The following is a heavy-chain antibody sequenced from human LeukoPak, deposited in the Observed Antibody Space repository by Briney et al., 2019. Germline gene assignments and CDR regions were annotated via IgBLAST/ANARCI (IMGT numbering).Heavy chain of an antibody. V-gene: IGHV3-23*01. CDR2: ISGSGGST. CDR1: GFTFSNYA. Sequence: PGGSLRLSCAASGFTFSNYAMSWGRQAPGKGLEWVSVISGSGGSTYYADSVKGQFTIFRDNSKNTVYLQMNSLRADDTAVYYCAKGDPGMVRRYYFDYWGPGTLVTVSP. CDR3: AKGDPGMVRRYYFDY. D-gene: IGHD5-18*01. J-gene: IGHJ4*02.